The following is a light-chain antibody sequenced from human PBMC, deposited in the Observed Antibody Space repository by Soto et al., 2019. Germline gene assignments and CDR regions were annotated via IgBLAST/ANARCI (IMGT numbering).Light chain of an antibody. CDR1: ESVSTN. V-gene: IGKV3-15*01. CDR2: GAS. CDR3: QQYNNWHFLT. Sequence: EIVMTQSPAILSVSPGERCTLSCMAIESVSTNLAWYQQKPRQSPSLLVYGASIRATGIPARFSGSGSGTEFTLTISSLQYEDSAIYYCQQYNNWHFLTFGGGTKVDIK. J-gene: IGKJ4*01.